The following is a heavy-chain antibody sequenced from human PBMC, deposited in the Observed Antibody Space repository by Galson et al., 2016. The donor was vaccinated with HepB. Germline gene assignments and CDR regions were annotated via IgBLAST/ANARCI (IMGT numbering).Heavy chain of an antibody. V-gene: IGHV4-39*01. CDR1: GGSISSGTYY. CDR3: ARKDPFGKDTTVVVLFLGYFDL. Sequence: SETLSLTCTVSGGSISSGTYYWGWIRQPPGKGLEWIGSLYYSGSTYYNPSLKSRVTISVDTSKNQFSLKLSSVTAADTAVYYCARKDPFGKDTTVVVLFLGYFDLWGRGTLVTVSS. J-gene: IGHJ2*01. D-gene: IGHD5-18*01. CDR2: LYYSGST.